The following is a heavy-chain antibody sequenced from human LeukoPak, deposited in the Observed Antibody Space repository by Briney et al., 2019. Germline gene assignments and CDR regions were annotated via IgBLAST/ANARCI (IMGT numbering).Heavy chain of an antibody. Sequence: GESLKISCKGSGYSFTSYWIVWVRQMPGKGLEWMGIIYPGDSDTRYSPSFQGQVTISADKSISTAYLQWSSLQASDTAMYYCARFFGYCGGDCYGDVWGKGTTVTVSS. D-gene: IGHD2-21*02. CDR3: ARFFGYCGGDCYGDV. J-gene: IGHJ6*04. V-gene: IGHV5-51*01. CDR2: IYPGDSDT. CDR1: GYSFTSYW.